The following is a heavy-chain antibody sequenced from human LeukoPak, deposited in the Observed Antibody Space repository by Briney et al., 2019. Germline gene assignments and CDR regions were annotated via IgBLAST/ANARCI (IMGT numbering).Heavy chain of an antibody. CDR2: ISGSGSST. Sequence: PGGSLRLSCAASGFTFSSYAMSWVRQAPGKGLEWISTISGSGSSTDFADSVKGRFTISRDNSKNTLYLQMNSLRAEDTAVYYCAKWLELDSSDFDYWGQGTLVTVSS. CDR3: AKWLELDSSDFDY. J-gene: IGHJ4*02. D-gene: IGHD1-7*01. CDR1: GFTFSSYA. V-gene: IGHV3-23*01.